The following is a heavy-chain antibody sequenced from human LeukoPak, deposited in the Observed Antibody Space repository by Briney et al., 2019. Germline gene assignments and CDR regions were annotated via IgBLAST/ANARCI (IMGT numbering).Heavy chain of an antibody. CDR3: AKAPEGYYYYMDV. V-gene: IGHV3-9*03. J-gene: IGHJ6*03. CDR1: GFTFSSYW. Sequence: GGSLRLSCAASGFTFSSYWMSWVRQAPGKGLEWVSGISWNSGSIGYADSVKGRFTISRDNAKNSLYLQMNSLRAEDMALYYCAKAPEGYYYYMDVWGKGTTVTVSS. CDR2: ISWNSGSI.